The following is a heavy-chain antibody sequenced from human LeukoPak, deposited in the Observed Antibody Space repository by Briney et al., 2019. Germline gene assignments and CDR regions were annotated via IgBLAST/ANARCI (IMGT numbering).Heavy chain of an antibody. J-gene: IGHJ4*02. CDR1: GFTFSSYG. V-gene: IGHV3-30*03. Sequence: GRSLRLSCAASGFTFSSYGMHWVRQAPGKGLEWVAVISYDGSNKYYADSVKGRFTISRDNSKNTLYLQMNSLRAEDTAVYYCARNSFYDSSGYYPNLDYWGQGTLVTVSS. D-gene: IGHD3-22*01. CDR3: ARNSFYDSSGYYPNLDY. CDR2: ISYDGSNK.